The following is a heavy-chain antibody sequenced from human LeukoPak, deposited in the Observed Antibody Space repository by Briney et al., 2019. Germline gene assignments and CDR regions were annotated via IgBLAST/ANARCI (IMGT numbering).Heavy chain of an antibody. V-gene: IGHV1-2*02. D-gene: IGHD4-23*01. CDR3: ARDSGYGGNSIDY. Sequence: GASVKVSCKASGYTFTGYYMHWVRQAPGQGLEWMGWINHNSGGTNYAQKFQGRVTMTRDTSISAAYMELSRLRSDDTAVYYCARDSGYGGNSIDYWGQGTLVTVSS. CDR2: INHNSGGT. J-gene: IGHJ4*02. CDR1: GYTFTGYY.